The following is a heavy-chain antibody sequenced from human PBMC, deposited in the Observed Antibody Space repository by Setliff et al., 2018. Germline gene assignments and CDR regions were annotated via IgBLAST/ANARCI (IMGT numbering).Heavy chain of an antibody. D-gene: IGHD4-17*01. Sequence: ETLSLTCAVYGGSFSGYYWSWIRQPPGKGLEWIGEVNHSGSTNYNPSLKSRVTISVDKSKNQFTLKLSSVTAADTAVYYCARDWRDYGDYVRFDYWGQGTLVTVSS. V-gene: IGHV4-34*01. CDR3: ARDWRDYGDYVRFDY. CDR1: GGSFSGYY. J-gene: IGHJ4*02. CDR2: VNHSGST.